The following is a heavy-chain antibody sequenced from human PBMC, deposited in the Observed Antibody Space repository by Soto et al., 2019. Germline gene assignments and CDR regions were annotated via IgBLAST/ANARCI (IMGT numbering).Heavy chain of an antibody. Sequence: GGYLRLSCAASGFTFGDYNMHWVRQAPGKGLEWVSLINWNGGRTEYADSVKGRFIVSRDNSKNSVYLQMKSLRTEDTALYYCAKDESYGRDYTYYGIDVWGQGTTVTVYS. CDR1: GFTFGDYN. D-gene: IGHD3-16*01. CDR2: INWNGGRT. J-gene: IGHJ6*02. CDR3: AKDESYGRDYTYYGIDV. V-gene: IGHV3-43*01.